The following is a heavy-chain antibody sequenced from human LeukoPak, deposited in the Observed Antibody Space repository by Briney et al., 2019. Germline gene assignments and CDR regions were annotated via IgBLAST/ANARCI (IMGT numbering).Heavy chain of an antibody. CDR2: IRYDGSNK. CDR3: ARPAYYYDSSGLYFQH. Sequence: GGSLRLSCAASGFTFSSYGMHWVRQAPGKGLEWVAFIRYDGSNKYYADSVKGRFTISRDNSKNTLYLQMNSLRAEDTAVYYCARPAYYYDSSGLYFQHWGQGTLVTVSS. D-gene: IGHD3-22*01. V-gene: IGHV3-30*02. CDR1: GFTFSSYG. J-gene: IGHJ1*01.